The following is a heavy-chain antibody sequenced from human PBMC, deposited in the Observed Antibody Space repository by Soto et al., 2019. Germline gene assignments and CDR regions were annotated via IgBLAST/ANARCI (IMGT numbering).Heavy chain of an antibody. J-gene: IGHJ3*02. V-gene: IGHV1-18*04. CDR3: ARAHPRIAASDDAFDI. CDR1: GYTFNRYG. D-gene: IGHD6-13*01. Sequence: QVQLVQSATEVKKPGASVRVSCKASGYTFNRYGITWVRQAPGQGREWMGWISAYNGNTNYAQKFQDRVTMTTDTSTNTGYMELSRLRSNDTAVYYCARAHPRIAASDDAFDIWGQGTMVTVTS. CDR2: ISAYNGNT.